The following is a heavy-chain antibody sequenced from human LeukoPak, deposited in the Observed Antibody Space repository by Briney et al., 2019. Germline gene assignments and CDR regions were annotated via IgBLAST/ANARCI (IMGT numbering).Heavy chain of an antibody. CDR2: INGDGNNI. CDR1: GFTFCSYW. D-gene: IGHD3-9*01. J-gene: IGHJ4*01. CDR3: AKAGNYDILTGYWFAC. V-gene: IGHV3-74*01. Sequence: GGSLRLSCAASGFTFCSYWMHWVRQAPGQGLVWISRINGDGNNINYADSVKGRFTISRDKAKNTLYLQMTSLRAEDTAVYYCAKAGNYDILTGYWFACWGEGSLVTVYS.